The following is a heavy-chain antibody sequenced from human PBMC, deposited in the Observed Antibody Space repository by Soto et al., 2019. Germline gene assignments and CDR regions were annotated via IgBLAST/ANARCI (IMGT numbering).Heavy chain of an antibody. CDR1: GYTFTSYA. Sequence: GASVKVSCTASGYTFTSYAMHWVRQAPGQRLEWMGWINAGNGNTKYSQKFQGRVTITRDTSASTAYMELNSLKTEDTAVYYCTIPWRGLPEDYYYGMDVWGQGTTVTVSS. CDR3: TIPWRGLPEDYYYGMDV. CDR2: INAGNGNT. J-gene: IGHJ6*02. D-gene: IGHD3-10*01. V-gene: IGHV1-3*01.